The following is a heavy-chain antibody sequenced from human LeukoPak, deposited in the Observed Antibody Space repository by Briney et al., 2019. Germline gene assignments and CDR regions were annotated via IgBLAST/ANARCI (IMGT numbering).Heavy chain of an antibody. V-gene: IGHV4-34*01. CDR3: AREATADILTGYYTSPHFDY. Sequence: SETLSLTCAVYGGSFSGYYWSWIRQPPGKGLEWIGEINHSGSTNYNPSLKSRVTISVDTSKNQFSLKLSSVTAADTAVYYCAREATADILTGYYTSPHFDYWGQGTLVTVSS. J-gene: IGHJ4*02. CDR1: GGSFSGYY. D-gene: IGHD3-9*01. CDR2: INHSGST.